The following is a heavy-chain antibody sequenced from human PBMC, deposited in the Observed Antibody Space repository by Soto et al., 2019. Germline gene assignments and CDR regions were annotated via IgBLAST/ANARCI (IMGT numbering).Heavy chain of an antibody. CDR1: GFTFSSYW. J-gene: IGHJ5*02. D-gene: IGHD6-19*01. CDR2: IKQDGSEK. V-gene: IGHV3-7*03. CDR3: ARTQSSGWYDWFDP. Sequence: PVGSLRLSCAASGFTFSSYWMSWVRQAPLKGLEWGANIKQDGSEKYYVDSVKGRLTTSRDNAKTSLYPQMNSLRAEDTAVYYCARTQSSGWYDWFDPWRQGTLVSV.